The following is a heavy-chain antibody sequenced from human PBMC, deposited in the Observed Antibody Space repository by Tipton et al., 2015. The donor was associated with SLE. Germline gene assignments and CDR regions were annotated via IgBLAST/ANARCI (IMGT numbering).Heavy chain of an antibody. Sequence: QSGPEVKKPGASVKVSCKASGYTFTGYYMHWVRQTPGQGLEWMGRINPNSGGTSYPQKFQGRVTMTRDTSISTAYMELRSLRSDDTAVYYCARDPGSWSPPDYWGQGTLVTVSS. CDR3: ARDPGSWSPPDY. CDR1: GYTFTGYY. J-gene: IGHJ4*02. CDR2: INPNSGGT. V-gene: IGHV1-2*06. D-gene: IGHD3-3*01.